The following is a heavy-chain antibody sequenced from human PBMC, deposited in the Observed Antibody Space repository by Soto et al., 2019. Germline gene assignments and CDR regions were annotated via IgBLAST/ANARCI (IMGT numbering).Heavy chain of an antibody. Sequence: EVQLVESGGGFVQPGGSLSLSCAASGFTFSDHHMDWVRQAPGKGLDWVGRTRDKTYSYTTEYAASVKGRFTISRDDSENLLYLQMNSLKTEDTAVYFCVHYESCGSYVRWGQGTLVTVSS. D-gene: IGHD3-22*01. CDR1: GFTFSDHH. CDR3: VHYESCGSYVR. J-gene: IGHJ4*02. V-gene: IGHV3-72*01. CDR2: TRDKTYSYTT.